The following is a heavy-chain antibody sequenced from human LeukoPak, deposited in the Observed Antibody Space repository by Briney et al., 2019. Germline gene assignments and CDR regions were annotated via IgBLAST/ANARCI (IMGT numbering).Heavy chain of an antibody. CDR3: AKDRFFYDSGSKAN. J-gene: IGHJ4*02. CDR1: GFPFDDYG. CDR2: ISWNSGII. V-gene: IGHV3-9*01. Sequence: HPGRSLRLSCVASGFPFDDYGMFWVRQSPGKGLEWVSSISWNSGIIDYADSVKGRFTISRDNAKNSLYLQMNSLRVEDTAFYYCAKDRFFYDSGSKANWGQGTLVTVSS. D-gene: IGHD3-22*01.